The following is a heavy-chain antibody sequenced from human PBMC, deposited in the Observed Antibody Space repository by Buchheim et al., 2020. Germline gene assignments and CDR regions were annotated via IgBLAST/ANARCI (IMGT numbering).Heavy chain of an antibody. Sequence: EVQLLESGGGLVQPGGSLRLSCAASGFTFSSYAMSWVRQAPGKGLEWVSAISGSGGSTYYADSVKGRFTISRDNSKNTLYLQMNSLRAEDTAVYYCAKGSSWYEDFDDTAEYFQHWGQGTL. J-gene: IGHJ1*01. V-gene: IGHV3-23*01. CDR1: GFTFSSYA. CDR3: AKGSSWYEDFDDTAEYFQH. D-gene: IGHD6-13*01. CDR2: ISGSGGST.